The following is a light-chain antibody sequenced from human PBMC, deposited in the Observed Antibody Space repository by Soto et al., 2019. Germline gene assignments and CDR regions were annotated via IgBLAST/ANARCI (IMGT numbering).Light chain of an antibody. J-gene: IGKJ3*01. CDR1: QSISSY. CDR3: LLPFNYPPR. CDR2: AAS. Sequence: HLTQAPSCLCAALGDSVTINRRASQSISSYLNWYQQKPGKAPKLLIYAASSLQSGVPSRFSGSGSGTYFTLTICSLQPQYRATYYCLLPFNYPPRFAPGTKVDIK. V-gene: IGKV1-6*01.